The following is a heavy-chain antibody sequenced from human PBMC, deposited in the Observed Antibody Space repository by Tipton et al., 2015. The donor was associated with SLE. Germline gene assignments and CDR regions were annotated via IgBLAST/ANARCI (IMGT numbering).Heavy chain of an antibody. D-gene: IGHD2-15*01. V-gene: IGHV3-7*01. CDR3: ARDGEAYCSGGSCRYHFDF. Sequence: SLRLSCAASGFTFSNYWMNWVRQAPGKGLEWLANINQDGSQKYYVDSVQGRFTISRDNTKNSMYLQMNSLRAEDTAIYYCARDGEAYCSGGSCRYHFDFWGQGTLVTVSS. CDR2: INQDGSQK. J-gene: IGHJ4*02. CDR1: GFTFSNYW.